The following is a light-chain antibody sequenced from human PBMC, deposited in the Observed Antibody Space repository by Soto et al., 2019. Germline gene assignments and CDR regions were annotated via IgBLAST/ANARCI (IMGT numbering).Light chain of an antibody. CDR3: QQFNSYPLLT. CDR1: QGISSA. Sequence: AIQLTQSPSSLSASVGDRVTITCRASQGISSALAWYQQKPGKAPKLLIYDASSLESGVPSRFSGSGSGTDFTLTISSLQPEDFATYYCQQFNSYPLLTFGGGTRWISN. J-gene: IGKJ4*01. CDR2: DAS. V-gene: IGKV1-13*02.